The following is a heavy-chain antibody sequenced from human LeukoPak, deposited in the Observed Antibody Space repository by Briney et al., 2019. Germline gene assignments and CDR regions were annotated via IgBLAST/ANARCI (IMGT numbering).Heavy chain of an antibody. CDR3: ASNYYDSSGYYKRELDY. CDR1: GYTCTGYG. D-gene: IGHD3-22*01. CDR2: ISAYNGNT. V-gene: IGHV1-18*01. J-gene: IGHJ4*02. Sequence: ASVKVSCKASGYTCTGYGISWVRQAPGQGLEWMGWISAYNGNTNYAQKLQGRVTMTTDTSTSTAYMELRSLRSDDTAVYYCASNYYDSSGYYKRELDYWGQGTLVTVSS.